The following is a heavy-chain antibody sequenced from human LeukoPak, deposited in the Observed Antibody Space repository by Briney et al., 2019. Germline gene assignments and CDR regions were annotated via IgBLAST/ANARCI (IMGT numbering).Heavy chain of an antibody. D-gene: IGHD3-22*01. CDR3: ARGSPPLDYYDSSGYYFNWFDP. Sequence: GASVKVSCKASGYTFTSYYMHWVRQAPGQGLEWMGIINPSGGSTSYAQKFQGRVTMTRDMSTSTVYMELSSLRSEDTAVYYCARGSPPLDYYDSSGYYFNWFDPWGQGTLVTVSS. CDR2: INPSGGST. CDR1: GYTFTSYY. J-gene: IGHJ5*02. V-gene: IGHV1-46*01.